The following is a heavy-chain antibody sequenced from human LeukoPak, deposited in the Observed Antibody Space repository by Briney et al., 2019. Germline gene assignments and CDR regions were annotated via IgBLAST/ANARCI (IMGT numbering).Heavy chain of an antibody. V-gene: IGHV3-48*01. CDR2: ISSSTTI. Sequence: PGGSLRLSCAASGFTFSGYSMNWVRQAPGKGLEWVSYISSSTTIYYAGSVKGRFTISRDNAKNSLYLQMNSLRAEDTAVYYCARGAPGLHYRSIDYWGQGTLVTASS. CDR3: ARGAPGLHYRSIDY. D-gene: IGHD4-11*01. J-gene: IGHJ4*02. CDR1: GFTFSGYS.